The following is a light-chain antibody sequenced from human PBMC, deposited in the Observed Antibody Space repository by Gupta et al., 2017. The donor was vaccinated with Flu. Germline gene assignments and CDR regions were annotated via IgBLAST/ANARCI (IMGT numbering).Light chain of an antibody. CDR1: QSVSSN. J-gene: IGKJ2*03. Sequence: ETVMAQSLATLSVSPGESATLSCRASQSVSSNLAWYQDKPGQAPRLLIYGASTRATGIPARFSGSGCGTEFTLTISSLQSEDFAGYYCQQYNNWPPYSFGQGTKLEIK. CDR2: GAS. CDR3: QQYNNWPPYS. V-gene: IGKV3-15*01.